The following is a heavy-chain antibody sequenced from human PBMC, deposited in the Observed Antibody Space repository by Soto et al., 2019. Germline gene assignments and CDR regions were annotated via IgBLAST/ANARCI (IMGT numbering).Heavy chain of an antibody. CDR2: INPSGGST. D-gene: IGHD2-21*02. Sequence: GTSVKVSCKESGYTYTSNYRHWVRQAPGQGLEWMGIINPSGGSTSCAQKFQGRVTMTRDTSTSTVYMELSSLRSEDTAVYYCASLVAAIQDYYYGMDVWGQGTTVTVSS. CDR1: GYTYTSNY. J-gene: IGHJ6*02. CDR3: ASLVAAIQDYYYGMDV. V-gene: IGHV1-46*01.